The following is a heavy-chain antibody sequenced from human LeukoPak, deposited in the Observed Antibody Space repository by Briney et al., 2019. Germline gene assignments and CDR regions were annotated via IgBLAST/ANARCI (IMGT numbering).Heavy chain of an antibody. CDR2: IYYSGST. CDR3: ARVALRYFDWLPFDY. D-gene: IGHD3-9*01. J-gene: IGHJ4*02. CDR1: GGSISSSSYY. V-gene: IGHV4-39*07. Sequence: SPSETLSLTCTVSGGSISSSSYYWGWIRQPPGEGLEWIGSIYYSGSTYYNPSLKSRVTISVDTSKNQFSLKLSSVTAADTAVYYCARVALRYFDWLPFDYWGQGTLVTVSS.